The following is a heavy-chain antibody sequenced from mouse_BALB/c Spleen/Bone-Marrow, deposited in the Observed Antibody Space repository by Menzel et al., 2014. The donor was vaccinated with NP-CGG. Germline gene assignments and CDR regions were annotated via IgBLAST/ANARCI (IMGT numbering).Heavy chain of an antibody. D-gene: IGHD2-4*01. CDR3: SKDGGYDYSYYFDY. J-gene: IGHJ2*01. V-gene: IGHV5-6-4*01. CDR1: GFTFGSYS. CDR2: ISSGGHDT. Sequence: VQLKESGGGLVKPGGSLKLSCAASGFTFGSYSMSWVRQTPEKRLEWVATISSGGHDTYYPDSVKGRLTISRDNAKNTLYLQMSSPKSEDTAMYYCSKDGGYDYSYYFDYWGQGTTLTVSS.